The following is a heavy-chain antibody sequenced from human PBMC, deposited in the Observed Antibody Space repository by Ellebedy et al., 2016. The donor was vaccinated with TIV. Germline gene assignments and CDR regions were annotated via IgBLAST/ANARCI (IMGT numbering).Heavy chain of an antibody. CDR3: ATDGSYGDYLSPTHAFVI. D-gene: IGHD4-17*01. Sequence: GESLKISCVASGFSFRSYWMTWVRQAPGKGPEWVANIRLDGGDKYYVDSVKGRFTVSRDNAKNSLYLQMTSLRADDTAVYYCATDGSYGDYLSPTHAFVIWGQGTMVTVSS. V-gene: IGHV3-7*01. CDR1: GFSFRSYW. CDR2: IRLDGGDK. J-gene: IGHJ3*02.